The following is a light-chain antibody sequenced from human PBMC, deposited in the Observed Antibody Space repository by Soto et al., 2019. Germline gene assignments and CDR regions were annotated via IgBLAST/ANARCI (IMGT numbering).Light chain of an antibody. CDR2: SAS. J-gene: IGKJ4*01. CDR3: QQLHAYPLT. V-gene: IGKV1-9*01. Sequence: DIQLTQSPSILSASVGERVTNTCRASQGIHTFLAWYQKKPEKAPKLLIYSASTLQSGVPSRFSGSGSGSEFTLTISSLQPEDFGTYYCQQLHAYPLTFGGGTTVDI. CDR1: QGIHTF.